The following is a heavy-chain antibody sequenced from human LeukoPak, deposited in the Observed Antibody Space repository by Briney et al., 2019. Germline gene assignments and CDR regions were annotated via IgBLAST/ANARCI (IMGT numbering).Heavy chain of an antibody. CDR2: ICYSGST. V-gene: IGHV4-59*01. D-gene: IGHD2-2*01. Sequence: SETLSLTCTVSGGSISSYYWSWIRQPPGKGLEWIGYICYSGSTNYNPSLKSRVTISVDTSKNQFSLKLRSVTAADTAVYYCARWTLGYCSSTSCYGFDYWGQGTLVTVSS. J-gene: IGHJ4*02. CDR1: GGSISSYY. CDR3: ARWTLGYCSSTSCYGFDY.